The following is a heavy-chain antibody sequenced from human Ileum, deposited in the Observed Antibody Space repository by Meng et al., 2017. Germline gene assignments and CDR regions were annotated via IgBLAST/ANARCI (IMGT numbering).Heavy chain of an antibody. CDR2: IHPSGST. J-gene: IGHJ4*02. CDR3: ARGDDWAKSGNF. V-gene: IGHV4-34*01. Sequence: QVPLRPWGAGLFTPSRTLSLTCAFYGGSFSNYYLTWLRQSPGKGLEWIGEIHPSGSTYYSPSLQSRVTITLDTSKNQFSLTLNSVTAADTAVYYCARGDDWAKSGNFWGQGTLVTVSS. D-gene: IGHD3-9*01. CDR1: GGSFSNYY.